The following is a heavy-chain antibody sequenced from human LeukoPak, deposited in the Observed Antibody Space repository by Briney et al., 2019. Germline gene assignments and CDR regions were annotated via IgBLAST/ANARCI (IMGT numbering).Heavy chain of an antibody. D-gene: IGHD3-22*01. CDR2: INHSGST. Sequence: SETLSLTCAVYGGSFSGYYWSWIRQPPGKGLEWIGEINHSGSTNYNPSLKSRVTISVDTSKNHFSVKLSSVTAADTAVYYCARDSYYYDSSGYYLDYWGQGTLVTVSS. CDR1: GGSFSGYY. J-gene: IGHJ4*02. V-gene: IGHV4-34*01. CDR3: ARDSYYYDSSGYYLDY.